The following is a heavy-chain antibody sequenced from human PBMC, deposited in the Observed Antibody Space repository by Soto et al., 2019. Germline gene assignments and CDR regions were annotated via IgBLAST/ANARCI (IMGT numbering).Heavy chain of an antibody. Sequence: SETLSLTCTVSGDSISDYYWSWIRQPPGKGLEWIGYVSDSGSTHYNPSLRSRVTISVDTSENHFSLKLSSVTAADTAVYYCARRYGSCFDYWGQGTLVTVSS. CDR3: ARRYGSCFDY. D-gene: IGHD6-6*01. V-gene: IGHV4-59*08. CDR2: VSDSGST. CDR1: GDSISDYY. J-gene: IGHJ4*02.